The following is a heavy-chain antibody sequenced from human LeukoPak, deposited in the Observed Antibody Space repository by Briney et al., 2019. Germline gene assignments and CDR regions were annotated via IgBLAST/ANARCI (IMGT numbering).Heavy chain of an antibody. V-gene: IGHV3-23*01. J-gene: IGHJ4*02. CDR3: AKDRWELRPAIFDY. CDR2: ISGSGGST. D-gene: IGHD1-26*01. CDR1: GFTFSSYA. Sequence: GGSLRLSCAASGFTFSSYAMSWVRLAPGKGLEWVSAISGSGGSTYYADSVKGRFTISRDNSKNTLYLQMNSLRVEDTAVYYCAKDRWELRPAIFDYWGQGTLVTVSS.